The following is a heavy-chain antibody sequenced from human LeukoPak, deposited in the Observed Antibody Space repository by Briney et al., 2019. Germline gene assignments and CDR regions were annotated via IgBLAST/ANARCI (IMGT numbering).Heavy chain of an antibody. CDR3: ARYASVVGHIDY. CDR2: ISAYNGNT. CDR1: GYTFTGYY. V-gene: IGHV1-18*04. Sequence: ASVKVSCKASGYTFTGYYMHWVRQAPGQGLEWMGWISAYNGNTNYAQKLQGRVTMTTDTSTSTAYMELRSLRSDDTAVYYCARYASVVGHIDYWGQGTLVTVSS. D-gene: IGHD1-26*01. J-gene: IGHJ4*02.